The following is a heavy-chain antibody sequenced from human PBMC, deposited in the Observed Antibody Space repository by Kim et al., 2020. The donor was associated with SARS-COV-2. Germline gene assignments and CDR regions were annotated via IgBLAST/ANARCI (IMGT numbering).Heavy chain of an antibody. Sequence: SETLSLTCNVSGASMDYHYWSWIRQSPGKALEWLGYVYYSGDTNYRPSLKSRIIISVDLSQNHFSLNLASVTTADTAVYYCARQSYGFWSGPLFYYFDS. CDR3: ARQSYGFWSGPLFYYFDS. D-gene: IGHD3-3*01. J-gene: IGHJ4*01. CDR2: VYYSGDT. CDR1: GASMDYHY. V-gene: IGHV4-59*11.